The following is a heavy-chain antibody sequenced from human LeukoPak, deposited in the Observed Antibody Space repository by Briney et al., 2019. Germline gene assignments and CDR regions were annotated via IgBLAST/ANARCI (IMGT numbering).Heavy chain of an antibody. D-gene: IGHD2-15*01. CDR1: GFPLSRYA. V-gene: IGHV3-23*01. CDR2: ITASGTT. J-gene: IGHJ4*02. CDR3: ARPAMPCTSSSCYYYFDT. Sequence: GSLRPSCAAPGFPLSRYAMTWVRQAPGKGLEWVSAITASGTTNDADSVKGHFTVSRDNSKNTLYLQMNSQRTEDTALYYCARPAMPCTSSSCYYYFDTWGQGTLVTVSS.